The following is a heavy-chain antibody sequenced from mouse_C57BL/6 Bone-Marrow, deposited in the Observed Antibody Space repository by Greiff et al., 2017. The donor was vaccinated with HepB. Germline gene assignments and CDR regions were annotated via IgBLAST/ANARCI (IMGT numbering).Heavy chain of an antibody. Sequence: VQLQQSGPVLVKPGASVKMSCKASGYTFTDYYMNWVKQSHGKSLEWIGVSNPYNGGTSYNQKFKGKATLTVDKSSSTAYMELNSLTSEDSAVYYCARRDWDFDVWGTGTTVTVSS. CDR3: ARRDWDFDV. V-gene: IGHV1-19*01. CDR1: GYTFTDYY. J-gene: IGHJ1*03. CDR2: SNPYNGGT.